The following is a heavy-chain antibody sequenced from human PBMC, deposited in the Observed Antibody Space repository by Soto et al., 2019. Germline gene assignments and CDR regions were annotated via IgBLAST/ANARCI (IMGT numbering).Heavy chain of an antibody. Sequence: QVQLQQWGAGLLKPSETLSLTCAVYGGSFSGYYWSWIRQPPGKGLEWIGEINHSGSTNYNPSLKSRVTISVDTSKNQLSLKLSSVTAADTAVYYCARAATNHYYYYYYMDVWGKGTTVTVSS. CDR2: INHSGST. D-gene: IGHD2-15*01. V-gene: IGHV4-34*01. CDR1: GGSFSGYY. J-gene: IGHJ6*03. CDR3: ARAATNHYYYYYYMDV.